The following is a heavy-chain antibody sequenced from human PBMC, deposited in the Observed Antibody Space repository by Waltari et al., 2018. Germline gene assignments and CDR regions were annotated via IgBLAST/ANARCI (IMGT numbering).Heavy chain of an antibody. V-gene: IGHV3-23*01. CDR2: ISSRGDST. J-gene: IGHJ4*02. D-gene: IGHD3-3*01. CDR3: TRAIFGVVYSFDY. Sequence: EVKLLESGGGLVQPGGSLRLSCAASGFTFSTFAMNWVRQAPGKGVEWVSGISSRGDSTYYADSVRGRFTLSRDNSKNTLYLQMNSLRAEDTALYYCTRAIFGVVYSFDYWGRGTLVTVSS. CDR1: GFTFSTFA.